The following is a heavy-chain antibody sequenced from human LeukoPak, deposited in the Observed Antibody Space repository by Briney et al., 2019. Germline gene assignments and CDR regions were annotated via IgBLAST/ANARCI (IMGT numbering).Heavy chain of an antibody. Sequence: PGGSLRLSCAASGITFTSHAMSWVRQAPGKGLEWVSLISGTGGHTFYGDSVKGRFTISRGNSKSTLYLQMNSLRAEDTAVYYCAKGGVATMKDGYNYYYYYMEVWGRGTTVTVYS. CDR1: GITFTSHA. J-gene: IGHJ6*03. V-gene: IGHV3-23*01. CDR3: AKGGVATMKDGYNYYYYYMEV. CDR2: ISGTGGHT. D-gene: IGHD5-24*01.